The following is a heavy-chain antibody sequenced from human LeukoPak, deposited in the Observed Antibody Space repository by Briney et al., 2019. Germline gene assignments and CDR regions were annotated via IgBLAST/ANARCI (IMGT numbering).Heavy chain of an antibody. CDR3: VRLRRNSDKSDYYYFYDY. CDR1: GLHHHEYS. D-gene: IGHD3-22*01. V-gene: IGHV3-21*06. J-gene: IGHJ4*02. CDR2: INLTNSSI. Sequence: GGSLRHFCAPSGLHHHEYSIHWLRQAPPKGLAWVSSINLTNSSIYYADAVKGRFTISRDNARSSLFLQMNSLTAEDTAVYYCVRLRRNSDKSDYYYFYDYWGEGILVTVSS.